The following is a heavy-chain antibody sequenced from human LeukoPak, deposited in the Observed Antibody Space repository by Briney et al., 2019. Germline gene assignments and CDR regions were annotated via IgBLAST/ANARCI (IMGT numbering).Heavy chain of an antibody. Sequence: PGGSLRLSCAASGFTFSSYGMHWVRQAPGKGLEWVAFIRYDGSNKYYADSVKGRFTISRDNSKNTLYLQMNSLRAEDTAVYYCAKALRFFEWLLSAAFDYWGQGTLVTVSS. CDR3: AKALRFFEWLLSAAFDY. D-gene: IGHD3-3*01. V-gene: IGHV3-30*02. CDR2: IRYDGSNK. J-gene: IGHJ4*02. CDR1: GFTFSSYG.